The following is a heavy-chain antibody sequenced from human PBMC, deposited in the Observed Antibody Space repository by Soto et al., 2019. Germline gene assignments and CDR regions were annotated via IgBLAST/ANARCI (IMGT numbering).Heavy chain of an antibody. D-gene: IGHD2-15*01. Sequence: GGSLRLSCAASGFTFSSYAMSWVRQAPGKGLEWVSSISASGGSTYYTDSVKGRFTISRDNSKNTLYLQMNSLRAEDTAVYYCAKKDCTGGSCYRPFGSWGQGTLVTVSS. CDR1: GFTFSSYA. CDR2: ISASGGST. J-gene: IGHJ5*02. CDR3: AKKDCTGGSCYRPFGS. V-gene: IGHV3-23*01.